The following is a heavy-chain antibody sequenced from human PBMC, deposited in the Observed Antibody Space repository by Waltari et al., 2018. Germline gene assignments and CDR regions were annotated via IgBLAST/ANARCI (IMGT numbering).Heavy chain of an antibody. D-gene: IGHD2-21*02. CDR3: ARPYCGGDCPLGL. CDR2: IYPGDADT. J-gene: IGHJ4*02. Sequence: VQLVQSGAEAKKPGSSVKVSCKASGGTFSSYAISWVRQAPGQGLEWMGIIYPGDADTRYSQSFQGQVTISADKSISTAYLQWSSLKASDTAMYYCARPYCGGDCPLGLWGQGTLVTVSS. CDR1: GGTFSSYA. V-gene: IGHV5-51*01.